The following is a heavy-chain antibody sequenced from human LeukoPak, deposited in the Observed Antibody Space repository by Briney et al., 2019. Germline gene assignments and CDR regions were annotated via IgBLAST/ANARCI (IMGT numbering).Heavy chain of an antibody. V-gene: IGHV3-53*01. D-gene: IGHD6-13*01. Sequence: PAGSLRLSCAASGFTVSRNYMSWVRQAPGKGPEWVSITYSGGRTYYADSVKGRFTISRDNAKNSLSLQMNSLRAEDTAVYYCARRWSFDHWGQGTLVTVSS. CDR2: TYSGGRT. CDR3: ARRWSFDH. CDR1: GFTVSRNY. J-gene: IGHJ4*02.